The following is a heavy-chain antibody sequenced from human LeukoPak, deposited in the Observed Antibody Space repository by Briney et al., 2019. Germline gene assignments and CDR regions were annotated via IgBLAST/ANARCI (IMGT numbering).Heavy chain of an antibody. CDR3: ASYRNGGY. Sequence: GGSLRLSCAVSGITLSNYGMSWVRQAPGKGLEWVAGISGTGGSTKYADSVKGRFTVSRDNAKNTLYLQMNSLRAEDTAVYYCASYRNGGYWGQGTLVTVSS. CDR2: ISGTGGST. J-gene: IGHJ4*02. D-gene: IGHD1-1*01. CDR1: GITLSNYG. V-gene: IGHV3-23*01.